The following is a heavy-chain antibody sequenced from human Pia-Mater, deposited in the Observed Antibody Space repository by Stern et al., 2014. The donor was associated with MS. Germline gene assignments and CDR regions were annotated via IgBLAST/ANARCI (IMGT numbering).Heavy chain of an antibody. V-gene: IGHV7-4-1*02. Sequence: QVQLVQSGSDLKNPGASVKVFCKASGYTFTNYAMNWVRQAPGQGLEWMGLINTNTGNPTYDQGFTGRFVFSLDTSVSTAYLQISRLKAEDTAVYYCARGSAWGSDAFDIWGQGTMVTVSS. CDR1: GYTFTNYA. D-gene: IGHD3-16*01. CDR2: INTNTGNP. CDR3: ARGSAWGSDAFDI. J-gene: IGHJ3*02.